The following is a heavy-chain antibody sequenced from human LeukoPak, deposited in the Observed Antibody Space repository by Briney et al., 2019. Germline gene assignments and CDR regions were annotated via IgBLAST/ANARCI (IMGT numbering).Heavy chain of an antibody. CDR3: AREGPYCSSTSCPAVY. CDR2: IYPGDSDT. J-gene: IGHJ4*02. V-gene: IGHV5-51*01. Sequence: GESLKISCKGSGYSFTSYWIGWVRQMPGKGLEWMGIIYPGDSDTRYSPSFQGQVTISADKSISTAYLQWSSLKASDTAMYYCAREGPYCSSTSCPAVYWGQGIQVAVSS. D-gene: IGHD2-2*01. CDR1: GYSFTSYW.